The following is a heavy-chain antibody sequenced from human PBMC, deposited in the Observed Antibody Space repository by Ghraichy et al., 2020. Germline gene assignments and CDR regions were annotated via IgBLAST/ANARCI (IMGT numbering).Heavy chain of an antibody. CDR3: ARGTAAPDFDY. V-gene: IGHV4-34*01. D-gene: IGHD6-6*01. CDR1: GGSFSGYY. CDR2: INHSGST. Sequence: SETLSLTCAVYGGSFSGYYWSWIRQPPGKGLEWIGEINHSGSTNYNPSLKSRVTISVDTSKNQFSLKLSSVTAADTTVYYCARGTAAPDFDYWGQGTLVTVSS. J-gene: IGHJ4*02.